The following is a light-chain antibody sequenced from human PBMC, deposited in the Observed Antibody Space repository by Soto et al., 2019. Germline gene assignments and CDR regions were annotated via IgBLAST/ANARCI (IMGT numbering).Light chain of an antibody. CDR3: QQYYSTPWA. CDR1: QSVFYSSKNKNC. Sequence: DIVMTQSPDSLAVSLGERATINCKSSQSVFYSSKNKNCLAWYQQNPGQPPKLLIYWASARESGVPDRFSGSGSVTDFTLTISSLRAEDVAVYYCQQYYSTPWAFGQGTKVEIK. J-gene: IGKJ1*01. CDR2: WAS. V-gene: IGKV4-1*01.